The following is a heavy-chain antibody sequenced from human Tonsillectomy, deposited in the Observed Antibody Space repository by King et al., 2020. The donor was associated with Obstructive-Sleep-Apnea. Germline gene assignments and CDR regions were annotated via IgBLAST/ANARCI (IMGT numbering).Heavy chain of an antibody. D-gene: IGHD2-15*01. CDR3: AGDLAAGDPYNGMDV. CDR1: GFTFSTYA. J-gene: IGHJ6*02. V-gene: IGHV3-30*04. Sequence: VRLVESGGGVVQPGRSLRLSCAASGFTFSTYAMHWVRQAPGKGLEWVAVMSFDGTKKYYADSAKGRFTISRDNSKITLYLQMNSLRTEDTAVYFCAGDLAAGDPYNGMDVWGQGTTVTVSS. CDR2: MSFDGTKK.